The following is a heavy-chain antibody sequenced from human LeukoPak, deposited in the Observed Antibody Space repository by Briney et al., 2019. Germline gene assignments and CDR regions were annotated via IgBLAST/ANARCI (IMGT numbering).Heavy chain of an antibody. D-gene: IGHD3-16*01. J-gene: IGHJ4*02. V-gene: IGHV3-23*01. Sequence: GGSLRLSCAASGFTFSSYAMSWVRQAPGKGLEWVSGISSSGGNTYYADSVKGRFTFSRDNSKNTIYLQMNSLRADDTAVYYYARGGDYGVKIDYWGQGTLVTVSS. CDR2: ISSSGGNT. CDR1: GFTFSSYA. CDR3: ARGGDYGVKIDY.